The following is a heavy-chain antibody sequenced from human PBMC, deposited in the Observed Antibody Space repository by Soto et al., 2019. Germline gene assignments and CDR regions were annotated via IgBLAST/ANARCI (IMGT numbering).Heavy chain of an antibody. CDR1: GCSITSSSYY. CDR2: IYYSGST. J-gene: IGHJ4*02. CDR3: MLGSGWKDFDY. V-gene: IGHV4-39*01. Sequence: SETLSLTCPFSGCSITSSSYYWGWIRQPPGKGLEWIGNIYYSGSTYYNPSLKSRVTISVDTSKNQFSLKLSSVTAADTAVYYCMLGSGWKDFDYWGQGTLVTVSS. D-gene: IGHD3-22*01.